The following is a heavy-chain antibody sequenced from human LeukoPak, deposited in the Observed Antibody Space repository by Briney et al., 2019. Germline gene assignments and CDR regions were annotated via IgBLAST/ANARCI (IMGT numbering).Heavy chain of an antibody. CDR2: ISWNSGSI. V-gene: IGHV3-9*01. CDR1: GFTFDDYA. J-gene: IGHJ4*02. CDR3: AKGYSYGYFFDY. Sequence: GGSLRLSCAASGFTFDDYAMHWVRQAPGKGLEWVSGISWNSGSIGYADSVKGRFTISRDNSKNTLYLQMNSLRAEDTAVYYCAKGYSYGYFFDYWGQGTLVTVSS. D-gene: IGHD5-18*01.